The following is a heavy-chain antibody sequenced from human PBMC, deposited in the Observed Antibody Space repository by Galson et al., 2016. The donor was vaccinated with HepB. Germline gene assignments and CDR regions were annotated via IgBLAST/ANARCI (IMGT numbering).Heavy chain of an antibody. Sequence: SLRLSCAASGFTFATYAMTWVRQAPGSGLEWISAVSPSGDTKYYIESVKGRFTISRDNSKDTVYLHVNSLRAEDTAVYYCAREELVDAFGSRKYNTKYFDPWGQGTLVTVSS. D-gene: IGHD1-1*01. CDR3: AREELVDAFGSRKYNTKYFDP. J-gene: IGHJ5*02. V-gene: IGHV3-23*01. CDR1: GFTFATYA. CDR2: VSPSGDTK.